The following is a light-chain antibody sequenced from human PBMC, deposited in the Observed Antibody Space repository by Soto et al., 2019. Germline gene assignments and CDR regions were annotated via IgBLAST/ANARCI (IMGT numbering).Light chain of an antibody. J-gene: IGKJ4*01. Sequence: DSQMTQSPATLSASVGDTVTITCRASQSISSWLAWYQQKPVKASKILSYKASNLQSGVPSRFSGRGSGSEFTLTISSLHPDDFAIYYCQQYESYPVTFGGGTKVEIK. CDR1: QSISSW. CDR3: QQYESYPVT. V-gene: IGKV1-5*03. CDR2: KAS.